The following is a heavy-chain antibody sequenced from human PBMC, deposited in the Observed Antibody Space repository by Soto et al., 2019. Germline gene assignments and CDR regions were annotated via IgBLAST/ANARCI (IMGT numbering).Heavy chain of an antibody. CDR3: ARESEDLTSNFDY. CDR2: ISSTTNYI. Sequence: GGSLRLSCVASGFTFSGKGLSWVRQAPGKGLEWVSSISSTTNYIYYGDSMKGRFTISRDNAKNSLYLEMNSLRAEDTAVYYCARESEDLTSNFDYWGQGTLVTVSS. J-gene: IGHJ4*02. V-gene: IGHV3-21*06. CDR1: GFTFSGKG.